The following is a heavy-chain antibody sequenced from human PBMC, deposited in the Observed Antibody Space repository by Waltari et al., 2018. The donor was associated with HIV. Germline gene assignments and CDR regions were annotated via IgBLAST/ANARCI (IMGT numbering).Heavy chain of an antibody. CDR1: GFTFSSYA. D-gene: IGHD3-10*01. CDR2: ISGSGGST. V-gene: IGHV3-23*01. CDR3: AKGVLLLRPFDP. Sequence: EVQLLESGGGLVQLGGSLRLSCAASGFTFSSYAMSWVCQAPGKGLEWVSAISGSGGSTYYADSVKGRFTISRDNSKNTLYLQMNSLRAEDTAVYYCAKGVLLLRPFDPWGQGTLVTVSS. J-gene: IGHJ5*02.